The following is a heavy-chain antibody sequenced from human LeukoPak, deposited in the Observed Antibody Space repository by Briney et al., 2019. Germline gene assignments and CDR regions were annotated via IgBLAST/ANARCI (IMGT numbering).Heavy chain of an antibody. D-gene: IGHD3-10*01. J-gene: IGHJ5*02. CDR2: ISSSGSTI. V-gene: IGHV3-11*01. Sequence: GGSLRLSCAASGFTFSDYYMSWIRQAPGKGLEWVSYISSSGSTIYYADSVKGRFTISRDNAKNSLYLQMNSLRAEDTAVYYCARGAPITMVRGVIPNWFDPWGQGTLVTVSS. CDR1: GFTFSDYY. CDR3: ARGAPITMVRGVIPNWFDP.